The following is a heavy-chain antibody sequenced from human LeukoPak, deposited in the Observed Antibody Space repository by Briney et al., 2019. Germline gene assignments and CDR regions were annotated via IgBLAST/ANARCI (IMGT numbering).Heavy chain of an antibody. J-gene: IGHJ4*02. Sequence: SETLSLTCTVSGGSISSSFYYWGWIRQPPGKGLEWIGEINHSGSTNYNPSLKSRVTISVDTSKNQFSLKLSSVTAADTAVYYCASWYSSSWAFDYWGQGTLVTVSS. D-gene: IGHD6-13*01. CDR2: INHSGST. V-gene: IGHV4-39*07. CDR3: ASWYSSSWAFDY. CDR1: GGSISSSFYY.